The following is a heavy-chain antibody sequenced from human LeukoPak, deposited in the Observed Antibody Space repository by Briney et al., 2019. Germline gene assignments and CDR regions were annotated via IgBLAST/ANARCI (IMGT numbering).Heavy chain of an antibody. V-gene: IGHV4-34*01. CDR3: ARVGYYYYYGLDV. J-gene: IGHJ6*02. CDR2: INRSGST. Sequence: SGTLSLTCAVYGGSLSGYYWSWIRQPPGKGLEWIGEINRSGSTNYNPSLKSRVTISVDTSKSQFSLKLSSATAADTAVYYCARVGYYYYYGLDVWGQGTTVTVSS. CDR1: GGSLSGYY.